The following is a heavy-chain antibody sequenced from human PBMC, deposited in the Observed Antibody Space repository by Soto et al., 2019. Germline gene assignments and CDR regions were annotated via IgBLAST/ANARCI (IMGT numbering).Heavy chain of an antibody. D-gene: IGHD3-22*01. J-gene: IGHJ6*02. CDR3: ARLKGLSDSCDHIWEALYNYGLDA. Sequence: QAQLAQSGTEVKKPGASVKVSCKASGYIFTGFYIHWVRQAPGQGLEWMGGIKPDSGGTDYAEKFQGRVTMTRDTSINTAYKELRRMRHVDTAVYYCARLKGLSDSCDHIWEALYNYGLDALGQGTTVTVSS. V-gene: IGHV1-2*02. CDR1: GYIFTGFY. CDR2: IKPDSGGT.